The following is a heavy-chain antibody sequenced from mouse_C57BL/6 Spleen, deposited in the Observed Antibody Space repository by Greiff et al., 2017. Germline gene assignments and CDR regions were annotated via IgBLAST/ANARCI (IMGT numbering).Heavy chain of an antibody. CDR3: ASSPLDGSSYGYFDV. D-gene: IGHD1-1*01. J-gene: IGHJ1*03. CDR2: IDPSDSYT. Sequence: QVQLQQPGAELVMPGASVKLSCKASGYTFTSYWMHWVKQRPGQGLEWIGEIDPSDSYTNYNQKFKGKSTLTVDKSSSTAYMQLSSLTSEDSAVXYCASSPLDGSSYGYFDVWGTGTTVTVSS. V-gene: IGHV1-69*01. CDR1: GYTFTSYW.